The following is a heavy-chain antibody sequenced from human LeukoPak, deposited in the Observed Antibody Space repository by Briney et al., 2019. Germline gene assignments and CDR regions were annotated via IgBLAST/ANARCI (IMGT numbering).Heavy chain of an antibody. CDR3: ATDVPAASIFGY. CDR1: GFTFSTYW. D-gene: IGHD2-2*01. CDR2: ISSDGSNT. V-gene: IGHV3-74*01. Sequence: AGSLTLSCAASGFTFSTYWMHWVRQAPGTGLVWVSLISSDGSNTNYADSVKGRFTISRDNAKNTLYLQMNSLRAEDTAVYYCATDVPAASIFGYWGKGTLVTVSS. J-gene: IGHJ4*02.